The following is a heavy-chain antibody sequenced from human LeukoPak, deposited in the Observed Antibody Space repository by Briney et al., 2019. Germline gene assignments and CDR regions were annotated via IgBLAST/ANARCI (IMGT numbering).Heavy chain of an antibody. D-gene: IGHD3-22*01. CDR3: TRDGPRSSGYPDT. CDR1: AGSITNYY. V-gene: IGHV4-59*12. J-gene: IGHJ5*02. CDR2: IYYTGST. Sequence: PSETLSLTCTVSAGSITNYYWSWIRQPPGKGLEWIGYIYYTGSTYYNPSLKSRVTISVDTSKNQFSLKLSSVTAADTAVYYCTRDGPRSSGYPDTWGQGTLVTVSS.